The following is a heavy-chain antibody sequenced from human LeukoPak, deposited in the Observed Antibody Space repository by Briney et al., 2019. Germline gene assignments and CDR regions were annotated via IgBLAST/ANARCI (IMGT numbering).Heavy chain of an antibody. J-gene: IGHJ4*02. CDR3: VRGYSVVRFDY. D-gene: IGHD6-13*01. CDR1: GGSISSYY. CDR2: IYYSGST. Sequence: SETLSLTCTVSGGSISSYYWSWIRQPPGKGLEWIGYIYYSGSTNYNPSLKSRVTISVDTSKNQFSLKLSSVTAADTAVYYCVRGYSVVRFDYWGQGTLVTVSS. V-gene: IGHV4-59*12.